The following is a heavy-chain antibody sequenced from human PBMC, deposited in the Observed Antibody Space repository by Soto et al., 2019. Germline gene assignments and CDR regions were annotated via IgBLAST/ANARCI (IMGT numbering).Heavy chain of an antibody. CDR1: GFTFSSYG. CDR3: AKDNPVVAATGSGFDP. CDR2: ISYDGSNK. V-gene: IGHV3-30*18. D-gene: IGHD2-15*01. J-gene: IGHJ5*02. Sequence: GGSLRLSCAASGFTFSSYGMHWVRQAPGKGLEWVAVISYDGSNKYYADSVKGRFTISRDNSKNTLYLQMNSLRAEDTAVYYCAKDNPVVAATGSGFDPWGQGTLVTVSS.